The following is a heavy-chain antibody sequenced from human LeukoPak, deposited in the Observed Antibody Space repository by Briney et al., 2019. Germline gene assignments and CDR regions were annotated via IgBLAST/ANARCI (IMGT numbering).Heavy chain of an antibody. CDR3: AKDQSSGWLNWFDP. CDR2: IRGSGGST. D-gene: IGHD6-19*01. CDR1: GFTFSSYA. V-gene: IGHV3-23*01. J-gene: IGHJ5*02. Sequence: GGSLRLSCAASGFTFSSYAMSWVRQAPGKGLEWVSAIRGSGGSTYYADSVKGRFTISRDNSKNTLYLQMNSLRAEDTAVYYCAKDQSSGWLNWFDPWGQGTLVTVSS.